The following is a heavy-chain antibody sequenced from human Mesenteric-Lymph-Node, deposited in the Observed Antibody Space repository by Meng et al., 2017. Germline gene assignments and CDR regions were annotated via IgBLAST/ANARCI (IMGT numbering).Heavy chain of an antibody. D-gene: IGHD5-12*01. Sequence: ASVKVSCKASGYTFTSYAMHWVRQAPGQRLEWMGWINAGNGNTKYSQKFQGRVTITRDTSASTAYMELSSLRSEDTAVYYCATIRVIEWLEVRAYYFDYWGQGTLVTVSS. CDR2: INAGNGNT. CDR3: ATIRVIEWLEVRAYYFDY. J-gene: IGHJ4*02. CDR1: GYTFTSYA. V-gene: IGHV1-3*01.